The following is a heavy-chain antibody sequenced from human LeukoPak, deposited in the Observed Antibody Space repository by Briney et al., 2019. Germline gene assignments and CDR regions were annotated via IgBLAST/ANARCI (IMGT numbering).Heavy chain of an antibody. CDR1: GYTFTSYG. J-gene: IGHJ6*02. CDR3: AREDGSGYSSGWYPRFNYYYGMDV. D-gene: IGHD6-19*01. V-gene: IGHV1-18*01. Sequence: ASVKVSCKASGYTFTSYGIGWVRQAPGQGLEWMGWISAYNGNTNYAQKLQGRVTMTTDTSTSTAYMELRSLRSDDTAVYYCAREDGSGYSSGWYPRFNYYYGMDVWGQGTTVTVSS. CDR2: ISAYNGNT.